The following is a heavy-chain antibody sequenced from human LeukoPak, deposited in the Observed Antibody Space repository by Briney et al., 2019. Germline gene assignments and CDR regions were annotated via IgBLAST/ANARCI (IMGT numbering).Heavy chain of an antibody. Sequence: GASVKVSCKASGYTFTSYDINWVRQATGQGLEWMGWMNPNSGNTGYAQKFQGRVTMTRNTSISTAYMELSSLRSEDTAVYYCARGGSWTSYYYYGMDVWGQGTTVTVSS. J-gene: IGHJ6*02. D-gene: IGHD6-13*01. CDR2: MNPNSGNT. CDR3: ARGGSWTSYYYYGMDV. V-gene: IGHV1-8*01. CDR1: GYTFTSYD.